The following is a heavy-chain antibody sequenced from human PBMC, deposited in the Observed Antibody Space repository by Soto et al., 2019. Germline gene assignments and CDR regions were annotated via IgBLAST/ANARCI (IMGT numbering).Heavy chain of an antibody. Sequence: QVQLVQSGAEVKKPGASVKVSCKASGYTFTTYYMYWVRQAPGQGLEWMGVINPSGGSTNYAQKFQDRGTMTSETSTSTVYMEMSSLRPEDTAVYYCARVRMGYGMDVWGQGTTVTVSS. CDR2: INPSGGST. CDR1: GYTFTTYY. D-gene: IGHD1-26*01. V-gene: IGHV1-46*03. CDR3: ARVRMGYGMDV. J-gene: IGHJ6*02.